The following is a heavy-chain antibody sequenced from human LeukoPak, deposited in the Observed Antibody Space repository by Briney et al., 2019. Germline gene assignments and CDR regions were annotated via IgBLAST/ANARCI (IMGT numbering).Heavy chain of an antibody. J-gene: IGHJ4*02. CDR1: GGSISSNNYY. CDR3: AREISSWIQLWLRGGYFDY. D-gene: IGHD5-18*01. Sequence: PSETLSLTCTVSGGSISSNNYYWNWIRQTPGKGLEWIGNVYYSGGTYYNPSLKSRVTISVDTSKNQFSLKLSSVTAADTAVYYCAREISSWIQLWLRGGYFDYWGQGTLVTVSS. CDR2: VYYSGGT. V-gene: IGHV4-39*07.